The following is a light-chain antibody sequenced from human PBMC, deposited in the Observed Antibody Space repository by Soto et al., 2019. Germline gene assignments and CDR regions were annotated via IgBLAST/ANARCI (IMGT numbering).Light chain of an antibody. CDR1: HSVSSSY. V-gene: IGKV3-20*01. Sequence: EIVLTQSPGTLSLSPVERATLSCSASHSVSSSYLAWYQQKPGHAPSLLIYGTSIRATGIPDRFSGSGAGTDFTLTISRLEPEDVAVYYCQQYGSSPWTFGQGTKVDIK. J-gene: IGKJ1*01. CDR2: GTS. CDR3: QQYGSSPWT.